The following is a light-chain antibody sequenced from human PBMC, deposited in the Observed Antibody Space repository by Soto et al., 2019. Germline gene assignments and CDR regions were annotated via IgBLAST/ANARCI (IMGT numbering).Light chain of an antibody. J-gene: IGLJ1*01. V-gene: IGLV2-23*01. Sequence: QSVLTQPASVSGSPGQSITISCTGTSSDVGSYNLVSWYQQHPGKAPKLMIYEGNKRPSGVSNRFSGSKSANTASLTISGLQTEDEADYYCCSYAGTHTFVFGTGTKVTVL. CDR3: CSYAGTHTFV. CDR1: SSDVGSYNL. CDR2: EGN.